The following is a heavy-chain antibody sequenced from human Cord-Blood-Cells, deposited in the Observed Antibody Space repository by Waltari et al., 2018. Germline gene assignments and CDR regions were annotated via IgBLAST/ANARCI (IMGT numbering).Heavy chain of an antibody. CDR3: AICFFGVGYYFDY. CDR1: GYTLTSSY. D-gene: IGHD3-3*01. CDR2: INPSGGST. V-gene: IGHV1-46*01. J-gene: IGHJ4*02. Sequence: QVQLVQSGAEVTKPGASVKVSCKASGYTLTSSYMHRVRQAPGQGLEWMGIINPSGGSTSYAQKFQGRVTMTRDTSTSTVYMELSSLRSEDTAVYYCAICFFGVGYYFDYWGQGTLVTVSS.